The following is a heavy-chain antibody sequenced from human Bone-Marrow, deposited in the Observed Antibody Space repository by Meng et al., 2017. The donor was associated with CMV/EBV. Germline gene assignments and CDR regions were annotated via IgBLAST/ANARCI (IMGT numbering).Heavy chain of an antibody. Sequence: GSLRLSCTVSGYSISSGYYWGWIRQPPGKGLEWIGSIYHSGSTYYNPSLKSRVTISVDTSKNQFSLKLSSVTAADTAVYYCARIQPFISYWGQGTLVTVSS. D-gene: IGHD3-10*01. J-gene: IGHJ4*02. CDR3: ARIQPFISY. V-gene: IGHV4-38-2*02. CDR2: IYHSGST. CDR1: GYSISSGYY.